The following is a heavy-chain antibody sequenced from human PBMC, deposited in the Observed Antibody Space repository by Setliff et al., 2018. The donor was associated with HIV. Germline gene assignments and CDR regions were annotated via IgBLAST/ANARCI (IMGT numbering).Heavy chain of an antibody. D-gene: IGHD3-9*01. CDR3: VKGPVLTGHQLNYFNYGMDV. Sequence: GGSLRLSCAASGFTFTSYWMIWVRQAPGKGLEWVANINQDGSEKNYVDSVKGRFTISRDNTKRSLYLEMNHLTAEDTALYFCVKGPVLTGHQLNYFNYGMDVWGQGTMVTVSS. CDR1: GFTFTSYW. V-gene: IGHV3-7*03. CDR2: INQDGSEK. J-gene: IGHJ6*02.